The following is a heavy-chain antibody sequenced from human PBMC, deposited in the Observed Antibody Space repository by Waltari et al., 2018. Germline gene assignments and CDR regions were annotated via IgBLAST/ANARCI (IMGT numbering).Heavy chain of an antibody. J-gene: IGHJ4*02. Sequence: QVQLQESGPGLVKPSGTLSLTCAVSGGSISSSNWWSWVRQPPGKGLEWIGEIYHSGSTDYSPSLKGRVTISVDKSKNQFSLKLSSVTAADTTVYYCARGSGSYYWIYWGQGTLVTVSS. V-gene: IGHV4-4*02. CDR2: IYHSGST. CDR1: GGSISSSNW. CDR3: ARGSGSYYWIY. D-gene: IGHD1-26*01.